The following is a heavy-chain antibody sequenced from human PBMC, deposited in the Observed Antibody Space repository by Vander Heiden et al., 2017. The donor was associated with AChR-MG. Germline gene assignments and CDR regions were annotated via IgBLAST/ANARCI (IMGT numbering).Heavy chain of an antibody. Sequence: QVQLVQSGAEVRKPGASVKVPSKPPGSTFTGYYMHWVRQAPGQGLEWMGWINPNSGGTNYAQKFQGWVTMTRDTSISTAYMGLSRLRSDDTAVYYCARDGGWGELGMDVWGQGTTVTVSS. D-gene: IGHD1-26*01. V-gene: IGHV1-2*04. CDR1: GSTFTGYY. CDR2: INPNSGGT. J-gene: IGHJ6*02. CDR3: ARDGGWGELGMDV.